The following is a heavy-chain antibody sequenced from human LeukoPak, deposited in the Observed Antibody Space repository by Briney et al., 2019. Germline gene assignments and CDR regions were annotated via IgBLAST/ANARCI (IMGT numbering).Heavy chain of an antibody. CDR3: AKDRIWFGELYPLDY. V-gene: IGHV3-30*02. CDR2: IRCDGSNK. Sequence: GGSLRLSCAASGFTFSSYGMHWVRQAPGKGLEWVAFIRCDGSNKYYADSVKGRFTISRDNSKNTLYLQMNSLRAEDTAVYYCAKDRIWFGELYPLDYWGQGTLVTVSS. CDR1: GFTFSSYG. D-gene: IGHD3-10*01. J-gene: IGHJ4*02.